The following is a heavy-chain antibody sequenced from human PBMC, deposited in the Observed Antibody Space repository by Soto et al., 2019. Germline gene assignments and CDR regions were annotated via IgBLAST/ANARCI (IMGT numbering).Heavy chain of an antibody. CDR2: ISDKANSYAT. Sequence: EVQLVESGGGLVQPGGSLKLSCAASGFTFSGSAMHWVRQASGKGLEWVGRISDKANSYATAYTASVKGRFPISRDDSKNTAYRQMESQKTEDTAVYYCTSQHCGGDCDFDSWGQGTLVTVSS. J-gene: IGHJ4*02. CDR1: GFTFSGSA. V-gene: IGHV3-73*02. D-gene: IGHD2-21*02. CDR3: TSQHCGGDCDFDS.